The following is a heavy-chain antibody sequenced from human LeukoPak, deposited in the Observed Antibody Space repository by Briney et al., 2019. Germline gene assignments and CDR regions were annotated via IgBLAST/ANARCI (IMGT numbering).Heavy chain of an antibody. CDR1: GFTFSSYA. V-gene: IGHV3-23*01. CDR3: AKDMRVVVAATFDY. D-gene: IGHD2-15*01. J-gene: IGHJ4*02. CDR2: ISGSGGSA. Sequence: GSLRLSCAASGFTFSSYAMSWVRQAPGKGLEWVSAISGSGGSAYYADSVKGRFTISRDNSKNTLYLQMNSLRAEDTAVYYCAKDMRVVVAATFDYWGQGTLVTVSS.